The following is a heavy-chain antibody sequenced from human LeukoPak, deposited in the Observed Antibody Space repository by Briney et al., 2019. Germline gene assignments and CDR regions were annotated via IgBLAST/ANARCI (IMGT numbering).Heavy chain of an antibody. J-gene: IGHJ4*02. D-gene: IGHD2-21*02. CDR1: GFTFSAYS. CDR3: VKDWRDESNCGGDCLQY. Sequence: GGSLRLSCVASGFTFSAYSMTWVRQAPGKGLDWVSSISVSGGGTYYADSVRGRFAISRYNSKNTLYLHMNSLRAEDTAVYYCVKDWRDESNCGGDCLQYWGQGTLVTVSS. V-gene: IGHV3-23*01. CDR2: ISVSGGGT.